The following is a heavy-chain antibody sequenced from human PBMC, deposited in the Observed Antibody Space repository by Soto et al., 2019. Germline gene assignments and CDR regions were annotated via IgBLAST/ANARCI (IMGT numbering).Heavy chain of an antibody. V-gene: IGHV4-59*12. CDR2: IYYSGST. CDR3: ATSTSPENYYYGMDV. Sequence: SETLSLTCTVSGGSISSYYWSWIRQPPGKGLEWIVYIYYSGSTNYNPSFKILVTISVDTSKNQFSLKLSSVTAADTAVYYCATSTSPENYYYGMDVLGQGTTVTVSS. J-gene: IGHJ6*02. CDR1: GGSISSYY. D-gene: IGHD2-2*01.